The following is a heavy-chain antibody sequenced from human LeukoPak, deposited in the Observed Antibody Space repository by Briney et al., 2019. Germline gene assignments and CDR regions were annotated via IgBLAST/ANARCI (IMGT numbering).Heavy chain of an antibody. CDR3: AKDIVRYCSGGSRFFDY. CDR2: IRYDGSNK. Sequence: GGSLRLSCAASGFTFSSYGMHWVRQAPGKGLEWVAFIRYDGSNKYYADSVKGRFTISRDNSKNTLYLQMNSLRAEDTAVYYCAKDIVRYCSGGSRFFDYWGQGTLVTVSS. V-gene: IGHV3-30*02. CDR1: GFTFSSYG. D-gene: IGHD2-15*01. J-gene: IGHJ4*02.